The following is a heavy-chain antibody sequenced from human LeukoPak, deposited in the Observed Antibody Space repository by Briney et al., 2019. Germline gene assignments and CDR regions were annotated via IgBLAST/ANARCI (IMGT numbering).Heavy chain of an antibody. J-gene: IGHJ5*02. CDR3: AREGVGATTRTWFDP. CDR1: GCTFTGYY. V-gene: IGHV1-2*02. Sequence: ASVKVSCKASGCTFTGYYMHWVRQAPGQGLEWMGWINPNSGGTNYAQKFQGRVTMTRDTSISTAYMELSRLRSDDTAVYYCAREGVGATTRTWFDPWGQGTLVTVSS. D-gene: IGHD1-26*01. CDR2: INPNSGGT.